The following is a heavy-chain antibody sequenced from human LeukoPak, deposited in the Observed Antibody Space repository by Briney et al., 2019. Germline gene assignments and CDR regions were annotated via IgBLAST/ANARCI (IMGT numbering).Heavy chain of an antibody. J-gene: IGHJ3*02. V-gene: IGHV3-23*01. CDR1: GFTFSSYA. CDR3: AKGTSSWSDAFDI. Sequence: GGSLRLSCAASGFTFSSYAMSWVRQAPGKGLEWVSAISGSGGSTYYADSVKGRLTISRDNSKNTLYLQMNSLRAEDTAVYYCAKGTSSWSDAFDIWGQGTMVTVSS. D-gene: IGHD6-13*01. CDR2: ISGSGGST.